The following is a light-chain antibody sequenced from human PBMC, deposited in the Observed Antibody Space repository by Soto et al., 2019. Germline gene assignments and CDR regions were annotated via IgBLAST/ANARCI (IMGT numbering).Light chain of an antibody. J-gene: IGKJ3*01. CDR1: QNIRTY. Sequence: DIQMTQSPSSLSASVGDRVTITCRASQNIRTYLNWYQQKPGKAPNLLIYGASSLQSGVPSRFSGSGSETDFTLTINNLQPEDFASYYCQQSYTAVLTFGPGTKVDIK. CDR3: QQSYTAVLT. CDR2: GAS. V-gene: IGKV1-39*01.